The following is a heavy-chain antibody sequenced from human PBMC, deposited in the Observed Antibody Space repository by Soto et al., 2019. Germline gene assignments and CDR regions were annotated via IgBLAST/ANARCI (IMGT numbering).Heavy chain of an antibody. Sequence: QLQLQESGSGLVKPSQTLSLTCAVSGGSISSGGYSWSWIRQPPGKGLEWIGYIYHSGSTYYNPSLQRRATISVARSKNQFSLKLSSVTAADTAVYYCARDRHSYGYHYYYGMDVWGQGTTVTGSS. CDR2: IYHSGST. CDR1: GGSISSGGYS. J-gene: IGHJ6*02. D-gene: IGHD5-18*01. V-gene: IGHV4-30-2*01. CDR3: ARDRHSYGYHYYYGMDV.